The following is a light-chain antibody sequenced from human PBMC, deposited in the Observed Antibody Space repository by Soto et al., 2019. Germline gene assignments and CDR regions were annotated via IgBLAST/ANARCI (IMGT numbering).Light chain of an antibody. V-gene: IGLV1-51*01. Sequence: QSVLTQTPSVSAAPRQKVTISCSGTSSNIGNNYVSWYQQFPDTAPKLLIYDNNKRPSGIPDRFSGSKSGASATLVITGVQTGDEADYYCGTWDGSRNWVFGGGTKLTVL. CDR3: GTWDGSRNWV. CDR1: SSNIGNNY. J-gene: IGLJ3*02. CDR2: DNN.